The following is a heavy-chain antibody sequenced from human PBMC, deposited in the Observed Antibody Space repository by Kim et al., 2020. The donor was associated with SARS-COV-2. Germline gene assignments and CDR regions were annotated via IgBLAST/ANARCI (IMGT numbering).Heavy chain of an antibody. CDR1: GYTFTSYA. J-gene: IGHJ4*02. Sequence: ASVKVSCKASGYTFTSYAMHWVRQAPGQRLEWMGWINAGNGNTKYSQKFQGRVTITRDTSASTAYMELSSLRSEDTAVYYCARGADPTIFGVARPIYFDYWGQGTLVTVSS. CDR3: ARGADPTIFGVARPIYFDY. D-gene: IGHD3-3*01. CDR2: INAGNGNT. V-gene: IGHV1-3*01.